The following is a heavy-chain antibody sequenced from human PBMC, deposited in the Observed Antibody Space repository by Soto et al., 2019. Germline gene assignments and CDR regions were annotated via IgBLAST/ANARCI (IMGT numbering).Heavy chain of an antibody. CDR3: ARGHRGYSYGVRFGGPFFDY. D-gene: IGHD5-18*01. J-gene: IGHJ4*02. CDR1: GGSFSGYY. V-gene: IGHV4-34*01. CDR2: INHSGST. Sequence: SETLSLTCAVYGGSFSGYYWSWIRQPPGKGLEWIGEINHSGSTNYNPSLKSRVTISVDTSKNQFSLKLSSVTAADTAVYYCARGHRGYSYGVRFGGPFFDYWGQGTLVTVSS.